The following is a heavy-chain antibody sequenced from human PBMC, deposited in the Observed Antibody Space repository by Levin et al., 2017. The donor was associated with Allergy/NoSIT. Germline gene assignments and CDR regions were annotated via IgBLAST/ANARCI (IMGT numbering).Heavy chain of an antibody. CDR2: INHSGST. D-gene: IGHD5-12*01. Sequence: PSETLSLTCAVYGGSFSGYYWSWIRQPPGKGLEWIGEINHSGSTNYNPSLKSRVTISVDTSKNQFSLKLSSVTAADTAVYYCARGKPNIVATIGGYYYGMDVWGQGTTVTVSS. CDR1: GGSFSGYY. J-gene: IGHJ6*02. V-gene: IGHV4-34*01. CDR3: ARGKPNIVATIGGYYYGMDV.